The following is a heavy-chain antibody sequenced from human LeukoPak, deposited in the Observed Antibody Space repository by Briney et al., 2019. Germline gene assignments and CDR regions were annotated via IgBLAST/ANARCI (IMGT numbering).Heavy chain of an antibody. Sequence: GGSLRLSCVASVFTFSSYWMSWVRQAPGKGLEWVANIKQDGSEKYYVDSVKGRFTISRDNAKNSLYLQMNSLRAEDTAVYYCARVYHSTSGRAIDYWGQGTLVTVSS. V-gene: IGHV3-7*01. J-gene: IGHJ4*02. CDR1: VFTFSSYW. D-gene: IGHD6-6*01. CDR2: IKQDGSEK. CDR3: ARVYHSTSGRAIDY.